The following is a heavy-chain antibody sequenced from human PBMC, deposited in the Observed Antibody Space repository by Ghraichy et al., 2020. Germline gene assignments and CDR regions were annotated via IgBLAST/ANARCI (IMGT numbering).Heavy chain of an antibody. CDR2: IYYSGST. CDR3: ARDPGCTNGVCYYWFDP. Sequence: SETLSLTCTVSGGSISSYYWSWIRQPPGKGLEWIGYIYYSGSTNYNPSLKSRVTISVDTSKNQFSLKLSSVTAADTAVYYCARDPGCTNGVCYYWFDPWGQGTLVTVSS. CDR1: GGSISSYY. J-gene: IGHJ5*02. V-gene: IGHV4-59*01. D-gene: IGHD2-8*01.